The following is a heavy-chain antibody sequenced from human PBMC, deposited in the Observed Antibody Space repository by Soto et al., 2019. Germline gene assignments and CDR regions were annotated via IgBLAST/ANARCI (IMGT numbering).Heavy chain of an antibody. D-gene: IGHD6-13*01. J-gene: IGHJ4*02. CDR2: IYWDEDK. V-gene: IGHV2-5*02. Sequence: QITLKESGPTLVKSTQTLTLTCTFSGFSLSTSGVGVGWIRQPPGKALEWLALIYWDEDKRYSPSLKSRLTITKDTSKNQVVLTMTNMDPVDTATYYCAHRRPSSRGYYFDYWGQGTLVTVSS. CDR1: GFSLSTSGVG. CDR3: AHRRPSSRGYYFDY.